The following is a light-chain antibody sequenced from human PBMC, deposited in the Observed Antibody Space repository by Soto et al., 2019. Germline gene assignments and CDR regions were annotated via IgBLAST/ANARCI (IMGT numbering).Light chain of an antibody. V-gene: IGKV3-20*01. CDR3: QHYGSSLWT. Sequence: EIVLTQSPGTLSLSPGERATLSCRASQSVTSNYLVWYQQKPGQAPRLLIYGASSRATGIPDRSSGSGSGTDFTLTISRLEPEDFAVYYCQHYGSSLWTFGQGTKVDIK. J-gene: IGKJ1*01. CDR2: GAS. CDR1: QSVTSNY.